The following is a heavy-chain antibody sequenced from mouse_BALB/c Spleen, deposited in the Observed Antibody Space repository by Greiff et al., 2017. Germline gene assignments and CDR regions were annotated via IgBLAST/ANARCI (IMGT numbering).Heavy chain of an antibody. V-gene: IGHV1-20*02. Sequence: EVQLVESGPELVKPGASVKISCKASGYSFTGYFMNWVMQSHGKSLEWIGRINPYNGDTFYNQKFKGKATLTVDKSSSTAHMELRSLASEDSAVYYCARSYRYDGAMDYWGQGTSVTVSS. CDR1: GYSFTGYF. J-gene: IGHJ4*01. CDR2: INPYNGDT. CDR3: ARSYRYDGAMDY. D-gene: IGHD2-14*01.